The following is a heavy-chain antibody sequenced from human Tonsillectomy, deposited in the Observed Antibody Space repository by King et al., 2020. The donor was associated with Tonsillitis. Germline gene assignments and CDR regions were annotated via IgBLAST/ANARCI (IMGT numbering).Heavy chain of an antibody. CDR2: IKQDGSDK. V-gene: IGHV3-7*04. CDR1: EFTFSSYW. D-gene: IGHD4-23*01. CDR3: ARVNYAGLDY. Sequence: VQLVESGGGLVQPGGSLRLSCAASEFTFSSYWMSWVRQAPGKGLEWVANIKQDGSDKYYADSLRGRFTISRDTAKNSVYLQMNSLRAEDTAVYYCARVNYAGLDYWGQGTLVTVSS. J-gene: IGHJ4*02.